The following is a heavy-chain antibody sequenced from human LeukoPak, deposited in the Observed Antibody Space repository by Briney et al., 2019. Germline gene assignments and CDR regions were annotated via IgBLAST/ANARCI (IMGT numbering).Heavy chain of an antibody. J-gene: IGHJ4*02. D-gene: IGHD3-10*01. CDR1: GFTFDDYA. V-gene: IGHV3-9*03. CDR3: AKEYGSGSYYGHFDY. CDR2: ISWNSGSI. Sequence: PGGSLRLSCAASGFTFDDYAMHWVRHAPGKGLEWVSGISWNSGSIGYADSVKGRFTISRDNAKNSLYLQMNSLRAEDMALYYCAKEYGSGSYYGHFDYWGQGTLVTVSS.